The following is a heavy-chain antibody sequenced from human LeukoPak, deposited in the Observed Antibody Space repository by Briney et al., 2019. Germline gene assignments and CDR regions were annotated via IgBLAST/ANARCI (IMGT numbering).Heavy chain of an antibody. V-gene: IGHV4-59*08. J-gene: IGHJ4*02. CDR1: GGSISSYY. Sequence: PSETLSLTCTVSGGSISSYYWSWIRQPPGKGLEWFGYIYYSGSTNYNPSLKSRVTISVDTSKNQFSLKLSSVTAADTAVYYCARHLTSCEEGDSSGYCRWVPPGYWGQGTLVTVSS. D-gene: IGHD3-22*01. CDR2: IYYSGST. CDR3: ARHLTSCEEGDSSGYCRWVPPGY.